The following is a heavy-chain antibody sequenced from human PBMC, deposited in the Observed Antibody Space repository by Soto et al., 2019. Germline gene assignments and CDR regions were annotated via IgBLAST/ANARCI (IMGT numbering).Heavy chain of an antibody. CDR3: ASGIAAAGPFSSYFDY. J-gene: IGHJ4*02. D-gene: IGHD6-13*01. CDR1: GFTFSSYG. Sequence: PVGSLRLACAASGFTFSSYGMHWVRQAPGKGLEWVAVTWYDGSNKYYADSVKGRFTISRDNSKNTLYLQMNSLRAEDTAVYYCASGIAAAGPFSSYFDYCGEGT. CDR2: TWYDGSNK. V-gene: IGHV3-33*01.